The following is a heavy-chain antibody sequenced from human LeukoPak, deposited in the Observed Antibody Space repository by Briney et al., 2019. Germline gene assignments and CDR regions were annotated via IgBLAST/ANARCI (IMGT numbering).Heavy chain of an antibody. Sequence: GGSLRLSCAASGCTFSSYAMSWVRQAPGKGLEWVSAISGSGGSTYYADSVKGRFTISRDNSKNTLYLQMNSLRAEDTAVYYCAKDETPRVAFWFDPWGQGTLVTVSS. J-gene: IGHJ5*02. CDR2: ISGSGGST. D-gene: IGHD3-3*01. CDR3: AKDETPRVAFWFDP. V-gene: IGHV3-23*01. CDR1: GCTFSSYA.